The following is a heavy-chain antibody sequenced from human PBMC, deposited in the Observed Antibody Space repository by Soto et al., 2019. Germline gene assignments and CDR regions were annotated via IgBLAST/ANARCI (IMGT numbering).Heavy chain of an antibody. CDR2: IIPILGIA. CDR1: GGTFSSYT. D-gene: IGHD6-19*01. V-gene: IGHV1-69*02. Sequence: QVQLVQSGAEVKKPGSSVKVSCKASGGTFSSYTISWVRQAPGQGLEWMGRIIPILGIANYAQKFQGRVTITAAKSTSTAYMELSSLRSEDTAVYYCASQGLAFYSSGWYQHWGQGTLVTVSS. J-gene: IGHJ1*01. CDR3: ASQGLAFYSSGWYQH.